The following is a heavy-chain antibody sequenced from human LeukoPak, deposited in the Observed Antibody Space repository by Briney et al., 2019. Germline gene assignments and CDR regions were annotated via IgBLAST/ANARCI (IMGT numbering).Heavy chain of an antibody. J-gene: IGHJ4*02. Sequence: SETLSLTCTVSGGSIRSYYWSWIRQAPGKGLEWVGFISYSGYTSYSPSLKSRVAISVDTSKSQFSLRLSSMTAADTAIYYCERGRNANGGMFFDSWAQGTLVTVSP. CDR3: ERGRNANGGMFFDS. D-gene: IGHD4-23*01. V-gene: IGHV4-59*01. CDR2: ISYSGYT. CDR1: GGSIRSYY.